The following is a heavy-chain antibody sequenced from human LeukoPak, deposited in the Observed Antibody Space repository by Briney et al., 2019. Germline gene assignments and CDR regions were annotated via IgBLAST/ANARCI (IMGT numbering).Heavy chain of an antibody. J-gene: IGHJ6*02. CDR1: GFTFSSYA. D-gene: IGHD3-3*01. Sequence: GGSLRLSCAASGFTFSSYAMSWVRQAPGERLEWVSAISGSGGSTYYADSVKGRFTISRDNSKNTLYLQMNSLRAEDTAVYYCAKALNTQYYDFWSGYYTQDYYYGMDVWGQGTTVTVSS. V-gene: IGHV3-23*01. CDR2: ISGSGGST. CDR3: AKALNTQYYDFWSGYYTQDYYYGMDV.